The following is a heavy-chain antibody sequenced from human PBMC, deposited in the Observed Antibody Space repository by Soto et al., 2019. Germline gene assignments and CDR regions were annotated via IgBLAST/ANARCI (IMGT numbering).Heavy chain of an antibody. CDR3: ARGSSTLGRFDP. CDR2: INHSGST. D-gene: IGHD3-3*02. J-gene: IGHJ5*02. V-gene: IGHV4-34*01. CDR1: GGSFSGYY. Sequence: TLSLTCAVYGGSFSGYYWSWIRQPPGKGLEWIGEINHSGSTNYNPSLKSRVTISVDTSKNQFSLKLSSVTAADTAVYYCARGSSTLGRFDPWGQGTLVTVSS.